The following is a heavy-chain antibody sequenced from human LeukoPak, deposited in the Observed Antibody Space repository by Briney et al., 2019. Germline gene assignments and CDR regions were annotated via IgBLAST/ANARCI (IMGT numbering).Heavy chain of an antibody. D-gene: IGHD3-10*01. CDR1: GYTFTSYG. V-gene: IGHV1-18*01. CDR2: INAYNGNT. Sequence: GASVKVSCKASGYTFTSYGISWVRQAPGQGLEWMGWINAYNGNTNYAQKLQGRVTMTTDTSTSTAYMELRSLRSDDTAVYYCARDAERITMVRGVISIWGQGTMVTVSS. J-gene: IGHJ3*02. CDR3: ARDAERITMVRGVISI.